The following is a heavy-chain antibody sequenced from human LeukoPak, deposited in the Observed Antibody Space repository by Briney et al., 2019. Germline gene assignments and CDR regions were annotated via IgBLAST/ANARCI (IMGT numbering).Heavy chain of an antibody. CDR3: AWVATYYFDD. J-gene: IGHJ4*02. Sequence: GGSLRLSCAASGCTFSDYEMNWIRQTPGKGLEWISYISSRGNTVYYADSVKGRFTISRDNAKNSLFLQMNNLRVEDTGVYYCAWVATYYFDDWGQGILVTVSS. CDR2: ISSRGNTV. D-gene: IGHD1-26*01. V-gene: IGHV3-48*03. CDR1: GCTFSDYE.